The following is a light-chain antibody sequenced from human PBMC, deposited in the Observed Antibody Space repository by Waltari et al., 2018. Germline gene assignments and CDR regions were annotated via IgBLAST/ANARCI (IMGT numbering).Light chain of an antibody. Sequence: EIVLTQSPGTVSLSPGERATLPCRASQTVSDNYLAWYQQTPGQAPRLLIYGTSTRATGIPERFSGRGYGTDFTLTISRLEPEDSAVYFCQQYYSSPLTFGGGTKVEIK. J-gene: IGKJ4*01. CDR2: GTS. V-gene: IGKV3-20*01. CDR3: QQYYSSPLT. CDR1: QTVSDNY.